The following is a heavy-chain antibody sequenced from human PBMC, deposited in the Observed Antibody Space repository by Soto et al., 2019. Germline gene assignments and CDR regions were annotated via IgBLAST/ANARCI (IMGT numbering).Heavy chain of an antibody. V-gene: IGHV1-3*04. CDR2: IHTAKGNT. J-gene: IGHJ5*02. CDR3: ARDPIWTYTWNYARLNYLDP. Sequence: QVQLVQSGAAVKKPGASVKVSCKASGFSFTGYYIHWLRQAPGQTLEWMGWIHTAKGNTKYSQKFEARVTLTRDTAASTAYMELNSLRSDDTAVYYCARDPIWTYTWNYARLNYLDPWGQGTLVTVSS. CDR1: GFSFTGYY. D-gene: IGHD1-7*01.